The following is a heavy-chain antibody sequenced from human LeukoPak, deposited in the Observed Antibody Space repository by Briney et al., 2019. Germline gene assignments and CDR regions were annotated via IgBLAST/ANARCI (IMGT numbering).Heavy chain of an antibody. CDR2: IWYDGSNK. V-gene: IGHV3-33*01. CDR1: GFTFSSYG. J-gene: IGHJ4*02. D-gene: IGHD6-13*01. Sequence: PGGSLRLSCAASGFTFSSYGMHWVRRAPGKGLEWVAVIWYDGSNKYYADSVKGRFTISRDNSKNTLYLQMNSLRAEDTAVYYCARSQALEQQLVLYYWGQGTLVTVSS. CDR3: ARSQALEQQLVLYY.